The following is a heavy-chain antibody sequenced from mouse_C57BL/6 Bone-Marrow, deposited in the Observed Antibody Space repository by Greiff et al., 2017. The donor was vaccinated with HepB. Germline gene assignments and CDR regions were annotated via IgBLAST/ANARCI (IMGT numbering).Heavy chain of an antibody. CDR3: ARHYGSWSYAMDY. D-gene: IGHD1-1*01. J-gene: IGHJ4*01. V-gene: IGHV1-18*01. CDR2: INPNNGGT. CDR1: GYTFTDYN. Sequence: VQLQQSGPELVKPGASVKIPCKASGYTFTDYNMDWVKQSHGKSLEWIGDINPNNGGTIYNQKFKGKATLTVDKSSSTAYMELRSLTSEDTAVYYCARHYGSWSYAMDYWGQGTSVTVSS.